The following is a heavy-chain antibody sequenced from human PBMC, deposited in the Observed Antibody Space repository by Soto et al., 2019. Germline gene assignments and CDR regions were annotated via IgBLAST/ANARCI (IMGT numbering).Heavy chain of an antibody. D-gene: IGHD1-7*01. CDR1: GLTFSTYE. V-gene: IGHV3-48*03. Sequence: GGSLRLSCLASGLTFSTYEMNWVRQAPGKGLEWVSYIRGGGSPILYADSVKGRFTISRDNAKNSLYLQMNSLRAEDTAIYYCASKIFGTTYFDYWGQGALVTVSS. J-gene: IGHJ4*02. CDR3: ASKIFGTTYFDY. CDR2: IRGGGSPI.